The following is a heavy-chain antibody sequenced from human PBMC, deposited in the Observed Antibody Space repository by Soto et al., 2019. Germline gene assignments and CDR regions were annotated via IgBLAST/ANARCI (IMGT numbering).Heavy chain of an antibody. V-gene: IGHV4-4*02. CDR3: AKGSYYGMDV. Sequence: PSETLSLTCAVSGGPISSSNWWSWVRQPPGKGLEWIGEIYHTGSTDYNPSLKSRVAMSVDRSNNQFSLNLSSVTAADTAVYYCAKGSYYGMDVWGRGTSVTVSS. CDR2: IYHTGST. CDR1: GGPISSSNW. J-gene: IGHJ6*02.